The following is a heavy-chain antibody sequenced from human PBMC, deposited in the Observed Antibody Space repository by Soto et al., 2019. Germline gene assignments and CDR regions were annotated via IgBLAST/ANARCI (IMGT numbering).Heavy chain of an antibody. V-gene: IGHV3-23*01. CDR2: VDGSGGDT. CDR1: GFTFSSHA. Sequence: GGSLRLSCAASGFTFSSHAMGWLRQAPGTGPEWVAFVDGSGGDTSYADSVKGCFTISRDNSDNSLYLHMNSLRAEDTGGYYCARTVVAATMDAFDIWGQGAMVTVSS. D-gene: IGHD2-15*01. J-gene: IGHJ3*02. CDR3: ARTVVAATMDAFDI.